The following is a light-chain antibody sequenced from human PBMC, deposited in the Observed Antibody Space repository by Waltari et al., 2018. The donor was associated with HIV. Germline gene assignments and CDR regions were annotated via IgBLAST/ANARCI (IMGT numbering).Light chain of an antibody. CDR1: SSDIGGYNL. Sequence: QSALTQPASVSGSPGQSITISCTGTSSDIGGYNLVSWYHHHPDKAPKLIIYEVNVRPSGVSDRFSGSKSGNTASLTISGLQAGDEADYYCCSYAGSTTFVEFGGGTKLTVL. J-gene: IGLJ3*02. CDR3: CSYAGSTTFVE. CDR2: EVN. V-gene: IGLV2-23*02.